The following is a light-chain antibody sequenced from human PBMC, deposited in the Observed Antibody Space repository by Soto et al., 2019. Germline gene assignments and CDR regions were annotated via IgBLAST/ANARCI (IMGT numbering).Light chain of an antibody. V-gene: IGKV3-15*01. CDR3: QQYFNWPPLT. CDR2: GAS. CDR1: QSVITRS. Sequence: EIVLTQSPDTLSLSPGERATLSCRAIQSVITRSLAWYQQKPGQAPRLLIYGASTRATGIPARFSGSGSGTEFTLTISSLQSEDFAVYFCQQYFNWPPLTFGGGTKVDIK. J-gene: IGKJ4*01.